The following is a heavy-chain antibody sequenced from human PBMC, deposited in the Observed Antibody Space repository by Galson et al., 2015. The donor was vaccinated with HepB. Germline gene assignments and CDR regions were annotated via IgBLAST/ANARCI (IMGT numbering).Heavy chain of an antibody. Sequence: SLRLSCAATEFTLSDYWIHWVRQGPGKGLVWVSRIDNYGSDLIYADSVKGRFTISRDYSKNTVYLQMNSLRAEDTVVYYCVRSSGRPDYWGPGTLVTVSS. J-gene: IGHJ4*02. CDR2: IDNYGSDL. CDR1: EFTLSDYW. CDR3: VRSSGRPDY. D-gene: IGHD6-19*01. V-gene: IGHV3-74*01.